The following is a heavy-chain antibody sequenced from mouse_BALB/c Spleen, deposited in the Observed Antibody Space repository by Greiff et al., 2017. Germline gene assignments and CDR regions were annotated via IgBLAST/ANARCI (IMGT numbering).Heavy chain of an antibody. CDR3: ARQLRYAMDY. Sequence: EVQVVESGGDLVKPGGSLKLSCAASGFTFSSYGMSWVRQTPDKRLEWVATISSGGSYTYYPDSVKGRFTISRDNAKNTLYLQMSSLKSEDTAMYYCARQLRYAMDYWGQGTSVTVSS. CDR1: GFTFSSYG. J-gene: IGHJ4*01. V-gene: IGHV5-6*01. CDR2: ISSGGSYT. D-gene: IGHD1-1*01.